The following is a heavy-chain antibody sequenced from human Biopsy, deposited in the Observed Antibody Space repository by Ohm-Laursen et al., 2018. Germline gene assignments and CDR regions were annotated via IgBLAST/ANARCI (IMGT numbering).Heavy chain of an antibody. CDR2: ITADEK. D-gene: IGHD1-26*01. J-gene: IGHJ3*02. CDR3: ARVFGGAYYSYAFDI. Sequence: GASVKVSCKVSGYNFNAYYMQWVRQAPGQGLEWMGWITADEKNSAPKFQGRVTMTTDMSTSTAYMELRGLKSDDTAVYYCARVFGGAYYSYAFDIWGQGTLVIVSS. CDR1: GYNFNAYY. V-gene: IGHV1-18*04.